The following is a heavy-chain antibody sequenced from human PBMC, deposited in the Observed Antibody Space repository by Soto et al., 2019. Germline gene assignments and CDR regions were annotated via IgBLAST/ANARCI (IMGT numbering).Heavy chain of an antibody. CDR2: INYSGRT. CDR1: GGSISSSSYY. D-gene: IGHD6-19*01. Sequence: PSETLSLTCTVSGGSISSSSYYWAWVRQPPGKGLEWIGSINYSGRTYYSPSLKSRVTISVDTSKNQFSLILASVTAADTAVYHCSRPNSGGRLGTFDIWGHGTMVTVSS. J-gene: IGHJ3*02. CDR3: SRPNSGGRLGTFDI. V-gene: IGHV4-39*01.